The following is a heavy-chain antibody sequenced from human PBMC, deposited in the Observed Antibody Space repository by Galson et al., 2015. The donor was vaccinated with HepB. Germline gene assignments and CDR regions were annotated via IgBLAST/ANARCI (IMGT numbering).Heavy chain of an antibody. CDR1: GFTVSSNY. CDR3: ARDGPRLGGLTQPRFDY. D-gene: IGHD3-16*01. J-gene: IGHJ4*02. V-gene: IGHV3-66*01. Sequence: SLRLSCAVSGFTVSSNYMSWVRQAPGKGLEWVSVIYSGGSTYYADSVKGRFTISRDNSKNTLYLQMNSLRAEDTAMYYCARDGPRLGGLTQPRFDYWGQGTLVTVSS. CDR2: IYSGGST.